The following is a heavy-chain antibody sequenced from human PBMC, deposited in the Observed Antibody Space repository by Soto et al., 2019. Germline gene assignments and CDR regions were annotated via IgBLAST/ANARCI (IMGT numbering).Heavy chain of an antibody. J-gene: IGHJ6*02. V-gene: IGHV1-46*01. Sequence: ASVKVSCKASGYTFTSYYMHWVRQAPGQGLEWMGIINPSGGSTSYAQKFQGRVTMTRDTSTSTVYMELSSLRSEDTAVCYCARDLIQSTSYYYYYGMDVWGQGTTVTVSS. CDR2: INPSGGST. CDR1: GYTFTSYY. D-gene: IGHD2-2*01. CDR3: ARDLIQSTSYYYYYGMDV.